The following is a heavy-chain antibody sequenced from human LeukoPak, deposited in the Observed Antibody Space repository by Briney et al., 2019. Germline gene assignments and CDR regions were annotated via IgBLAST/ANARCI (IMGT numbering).Heavy chain of an antibody. D-gene: IGHD3-22*01. V-gene: IGHV4-39*07. CDR2: IYYSGST. Sequence: SETLSLTCTVSGGSISSSYYYWGWIRQPPGKGLEWIGSIYYSGSTYYNPSLKSRVTISVDTSKNQFSLKLSSVTAADTAVYYCARDPRHSSGPLGAFDIWGQGTMATVSS. CDR3: ARDPRHSSGPLGAFDI. CDR1: GGSISSSYYY. J-gene: IGHJ3*02.